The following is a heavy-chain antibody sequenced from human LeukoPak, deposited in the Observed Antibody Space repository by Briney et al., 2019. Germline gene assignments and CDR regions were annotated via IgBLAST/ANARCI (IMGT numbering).Heavy chain of an antibody. V-gene: IGHV4-34*01. Sequence: SETLSLTCTVSGGSISGSYWSWIRQPPGKGLESIGEINHSGSTNYNPSLKSRVTISVDTSKNQFSLKLSSVTAADTAVYYCARGYCSGGSCYSYYYYNYMDVWGKGTTVTVSS. CDR3: ARGYCSGGSCYSYYYYNYMDV. CDR1: GGSISGSY. J-gene: IGHJ6*03. CDR2: INHSGST. D-gene: IGHD2-15*01.